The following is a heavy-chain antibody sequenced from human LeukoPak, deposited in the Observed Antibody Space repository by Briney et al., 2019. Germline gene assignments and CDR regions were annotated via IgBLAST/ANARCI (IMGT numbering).Heavy chain of an antibody. CDR2: ISWNSGSI. Sequence: PGGSLRLSCAASGFTFDDYAMHWVRQAPGKGLEWVSGISWNSGSIGYADSVKGRFTISRDNAKNSLYLQMNSLRAEDRALYYCAKHPFDYSGQGTLVTVSS. CDR1: GFTFDDYA. V-gene: IGHV3-9*01. CDR3: AKHPFDY. J-gene: IGHJ4*02.